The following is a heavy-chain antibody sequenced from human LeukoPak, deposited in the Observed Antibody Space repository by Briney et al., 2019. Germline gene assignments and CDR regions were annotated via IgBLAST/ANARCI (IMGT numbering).Heavy chain of an antibody. D-gene: IGHD3-22*01. CDR1: GYTFTSYD. CDR2: INPNSGGT. Sequence: ASVKVSCKASGYTFTSYDINWVRQATGQGLEWMGWINPNSGGTNYAQKFQGRVTMTRDTSISTAYMELSRLRSDDTAVYYCAATYYYDSSGYYYRSFDYWGQGTLVTVSS. V-gene: IGHV1-2*02. J-gene: IGHJ4*02. CDR3: AATYYYDSSGYYYRSFDY.